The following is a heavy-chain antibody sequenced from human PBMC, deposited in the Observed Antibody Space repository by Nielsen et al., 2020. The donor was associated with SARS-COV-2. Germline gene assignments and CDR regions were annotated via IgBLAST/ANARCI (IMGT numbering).Heavy chain of an antibody. CDR2: IIPIFGTA. V-gene: IGHV1-69*06. CDR1: GGTFSSYA. Sequence: SVKVSCKASGGTFSSYAISWVRQAPGQGLEWMGGIIPIFGTANYAQKFQGRVTITADTSTSTAYMELRSLRSDDTAVYYCARDTRKKEQQLKQNDYWGQGTLVTVSS. J-gene: IGHJ4*02. CDR3: ARDTRKKEQQLKQNDY. D-gene: IGHD6-13*01.